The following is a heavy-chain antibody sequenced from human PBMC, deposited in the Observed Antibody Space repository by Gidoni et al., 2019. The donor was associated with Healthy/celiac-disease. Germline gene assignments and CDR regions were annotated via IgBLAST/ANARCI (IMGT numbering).Heavy chain of an antibody. D-gene: IGHD2-2*01. CDR1: GVTFRSAA. CDR3: AKADGSSTSCLPKDSYYYYGMDV. J-gene: IGHJ6*02. Sequence: QVQLVQSGAEAKQPRSSVKVSGKASGVTFRSAAISWVQQAPGQGIEWMGGIIPIFGTANYAQKFQGRVTITADESTSTAYMELSSLRSEDTAVDYCAKADGSSTSCLPKDSYYYYGMDVWGQGTAVTVSS. V-gene: IGHV1-69*01. CDR2: IIPIFGTA.